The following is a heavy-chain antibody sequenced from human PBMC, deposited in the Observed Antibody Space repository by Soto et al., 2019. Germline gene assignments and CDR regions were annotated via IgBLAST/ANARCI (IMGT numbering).Heavy chain of an antibody. Sequence: QVQLQESGPGLVKPSQTLSLTCTVSGGSISSGGYYWSWIRQHPGKGLEWIGYIYYSGSTYYNPSLKIRVTISVDTSKNQFSLKLSSGTAADTAVYYCARDPTYCSGGSCYSDDAFDIWGQGTMVTVSS. V-gene: IGHV4-31*03. CDR1: GGSISSGGYY. CDR3: ARDPTYCSGGSCYSDDAFDI. CDR2: IYYSGST. J-gene: IGHJ3*02. D-gene: IGHD2-15*01.